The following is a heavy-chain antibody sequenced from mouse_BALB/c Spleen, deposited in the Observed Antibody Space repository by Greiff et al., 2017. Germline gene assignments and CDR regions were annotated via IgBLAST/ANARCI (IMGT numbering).Heavy chain of an antibody. D-gene: IGHD1-1*02. CDR3: ARRVDSYFDY. J-gene: IGHJ2*01. CDR1: GYTFTSYT. V-gene: IGHV1-4*02. Sequence: VKLMESAAELARPGASVKMSCKASGYTFTSYTMHWVKQRPGQGLEWIGYINPSSGYTEYNQKFKDKTTLTADKSSSTAYMQLSSLTSEDSAVYYCARRVDSYFDYWGQGTTLTVSS. CDR2: INPSSGYT.